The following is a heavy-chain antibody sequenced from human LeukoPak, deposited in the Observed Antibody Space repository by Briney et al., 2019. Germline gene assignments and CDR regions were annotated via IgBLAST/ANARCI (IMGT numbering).Heavy chain of an antibody. D-gene: IGHD3-10*01. Sequence: ASVKVSCKASGGTFSSYAISWVRQAPGQGLEWMGRIIPILGIANYAQKFQGRVTITADKSTSTACMELSSLRSEDTAVYYCARSVLWFGELYYFDYWGQGTLVTVSS. CDR2: IIPILGIA. CDR3: ARSVLWFGELYYFDY. CDR1: GGTFSSYA. J-gene: IGHJ4*02. V-gene: IGHV1-69*04.